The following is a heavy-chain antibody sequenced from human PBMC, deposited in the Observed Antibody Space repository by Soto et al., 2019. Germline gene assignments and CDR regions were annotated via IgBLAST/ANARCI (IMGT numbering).Heavy chain of an antibody. D-gene: IGHD6-19*01. CDR3: AKDWAGYYYGMDV. CDR1: GFTFSSYG. Sequence: GGSLRLSCAASGFTFSSYGMHWVRQAPGKGLEWVAVISYDGSNKYYADSVKGRFTISRDNSKNTLYLQMNSLRAEDTAVYYCAKDWAGYYYGMDVWGQGTTVTVSS. V-gene: IGHV3-30*18. CDR2: ISYDGSNK. J-gene: IGHJ6*02.